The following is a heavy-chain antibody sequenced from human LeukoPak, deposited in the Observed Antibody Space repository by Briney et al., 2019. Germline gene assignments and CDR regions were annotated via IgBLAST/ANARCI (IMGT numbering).Heavy chain of an antibody. CDR1: GFTFSSYS. D-gene: IGHD6-19*01. V-gene: IGHV3-21*01. CDR3: ARDVAVAGDY. CDR2: ISSSSSYI. Sequence: PGGSLRLSCAASGFTFSSYSINWVRQAPGKGLEWVSSISSSSSYIYYADSVKGRFTISRDNAKNSLYLQMNSLRAEDTAVYYCARDVAVAGDYWGQGTLVTVSS. J-gene: IGHJ4*02.